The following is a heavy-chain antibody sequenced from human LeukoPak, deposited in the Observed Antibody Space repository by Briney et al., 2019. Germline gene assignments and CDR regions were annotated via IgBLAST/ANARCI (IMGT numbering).Heavy chain of an antibody. CDR3: AVLGYCSGGSCYPY. D-gene: IGHD2-15*01. J-gene: IGHJ4*02. Sequence: PSETLSVTCTVSGGSISSYYWSWIRQPPGKGLEWIGYIYYSGSTNYHPSLKSRVTISVDTSKNQFSLKLSSVTAADTAVYYCAVLGYCSGGSCYPYWGQGTLVTVSS. CDR1: GGSISSYY. CDR2: IYYSGST. V-gene: IGHV4-59*01.